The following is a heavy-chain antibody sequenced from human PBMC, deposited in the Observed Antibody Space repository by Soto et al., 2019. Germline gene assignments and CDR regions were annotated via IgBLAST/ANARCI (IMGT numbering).Heavy chain of an antibody. CDR3: ARMVRGSNIDYYHYMDV. J-gene: IGHJ6*03. CDR1: GYTFTSHG. D-gene: IGHD3-10*01. Sequence: QVQLVQSGAVMKKPGASVKVSCKASGYTFTSHGLSWVRQAPGQGLEWMGWISASNGDTNYAQKYQGRVTVTTDTSTSTGYMELRSLRSEDTAVYYCARMVRGSNIDYYHYMDVWGEGTTVTFSS. V-gene: IGHV1-18*01. CDR2: ISASNGDT.